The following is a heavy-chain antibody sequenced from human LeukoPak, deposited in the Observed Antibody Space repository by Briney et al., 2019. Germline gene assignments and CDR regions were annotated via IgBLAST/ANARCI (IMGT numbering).Heavy chain of an antibody. V-gene: IGHV3-33*08. CDR3: GRDSLGGDY. CDR1: GFSFSTFG. CDR2: IWNDGSKK. Sequence: GRSLRLSCAASGFSFSTFGMHWARRAPGKGLEWVAAIWNDGSKKFYAESVKGRFTISRDNSQNTLYLQMNRLRAEDTAVYYCGRDSLGGDYWGQGTLVTVSS. J-gene: IGHJ4*02. D-gene: IGHD3-16*01.